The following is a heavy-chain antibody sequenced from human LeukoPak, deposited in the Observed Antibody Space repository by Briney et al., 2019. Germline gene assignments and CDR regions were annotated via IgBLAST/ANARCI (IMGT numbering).Heavy chain of an antibody. Sequence: GGSLRLSCAASGFTFSSYAMHWVRQAPGKGLEWVAVISYDGSNKYYADSVKGRFTISRDNSKNTLYLQMNSLRAEDTAVYYCARDGGGGSWYSEHYFDYWGPGTLVTVSS. CDR1: GFTFSSYA. J-gene: IGHJ4*02. V-gene: IGHV3-30-3*01. D-gene: IGHD6-13*01. CDR3: ARDGGGGSWYSEHYFDY. CDR2: ISYDGSNK.